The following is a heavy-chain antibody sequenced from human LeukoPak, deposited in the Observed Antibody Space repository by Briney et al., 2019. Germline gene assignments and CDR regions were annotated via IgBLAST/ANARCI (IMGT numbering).Heavy chain of an antibody. D-gene: IGHD3-10*01. CDR1: GFTFSSYW. V-gene: IGHV3-74*01. CDR3: ARRPYYYGGGGEYFDY. CDR2: INSDGSST. J-gene: IGHJ4*02. Sequence: PGGSLSLSCAAAGFTFSSYWMHWVRQAPGKGLVWVSRINSDGSSTSYADSVKGRFTISRDNAKNSLYLQMNSLRAEDTAVYYCARRPYYYGGGGEYFDYWGQGTLVTVSS.